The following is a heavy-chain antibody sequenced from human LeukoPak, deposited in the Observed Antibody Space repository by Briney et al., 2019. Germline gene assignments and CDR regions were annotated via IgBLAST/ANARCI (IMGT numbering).Heavy chain of an antibody. J-gene: IGHJ5*02. CDR2: IYHSGSA. CDR3: ARGGGSPEENWFDP. V-gene: IGHV4-30-2*01. Sequence: SETLSLTCAVSGGSISSGGYSWSWIRQPPGKGLEWIGYIYHSGSAYYNPSLKSRVTISVDRSKNQFSLKLSSVTAADTAVYYCARGGGSPEENWFDPWGQGTLVTVSS. CDR1: GGSISSGGYS.